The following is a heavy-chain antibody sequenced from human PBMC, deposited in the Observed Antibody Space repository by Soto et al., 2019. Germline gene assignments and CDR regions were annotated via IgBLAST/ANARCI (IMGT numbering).Heavy chain of an antibody. D-gene: IGHD2-15*01. J-gene: IGHJ5*02. V-gene: IGHV1-18*01. Sequence: ASVKVSCKASGYTFTSYDINWVRQALGQGLEWLGWSSPYNGNTHYVQKFLGRVTMTTDTSTSTAYMELRSLRSDDTAVYYCARGGLGYCSGGSCPQNWFDPWG. CDR1: GYTFTSYD. CDR3: ARGGLGYCSGGSCPQNWFDP. CDR2: SSPYNGNT.